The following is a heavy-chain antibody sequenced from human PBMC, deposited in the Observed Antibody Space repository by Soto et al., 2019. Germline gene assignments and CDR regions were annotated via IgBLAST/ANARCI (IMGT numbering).Heavy chain of an antibody. Sequence: ASVKVSCKASEYTFIAYYVHWVRQAPGQGLEWMGWINPNNGDTDYAQKFQGRVTMTRDTSIRTAYLELRSLISDDTAVYYCARGKDIVLPGPNWFDPWGQGTLVTVSS. CDR1: EYTFIAYY. CDR2: INPNNGDT. D-gene: IGHD2-8*02. CDR3: ARGKDIVLPGPNWFDP. V-gene: IGHV1-2*02. J-gene: IGHJ5*02.